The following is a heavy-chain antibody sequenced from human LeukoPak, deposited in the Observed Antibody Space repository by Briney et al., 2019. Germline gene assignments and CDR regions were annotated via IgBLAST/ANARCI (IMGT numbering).Heavy chain of an antibody. CDR2: IYYSGST. CDR1: GGSISGCY. Sequence: PSETLSLTCTVSGGSISGCYWSWIRQPPGKGLEWIGYIYYSGSTKYNPSLKSRVTISVDASKNQFSLRLSSLTAADTAVYYCARGALYTKTRFDYWGQGTLVTVSS. V-gene: IGHV4-59*01. CDR3: ARGALYTKTRFDY. D-gene: IGHD1-1*01. J-gene: IGHJ4*02.